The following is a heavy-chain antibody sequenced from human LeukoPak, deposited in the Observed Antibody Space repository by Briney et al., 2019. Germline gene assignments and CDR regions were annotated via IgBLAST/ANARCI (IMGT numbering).Heavy chain of an antibody. J-gene: IGHJ3*02. D-gene: IGHD2-21*02. CDR2: IRSKTYGGTT. V-gene: IGHV3-49*03. CDR1: GFTFGDYA. Sequence: GGSLRLSCTTSGFTFGDYAMSWFRQAPGKGLEWVGFIRSKTYGGTTEYAASVKGRFTISRDDSKSIAYLQMNSLKIEETAVYYCTRERGGDLIEDAFDIWGQGTMVTVSS. CDR3: TRERGGDLIEDAFDI.